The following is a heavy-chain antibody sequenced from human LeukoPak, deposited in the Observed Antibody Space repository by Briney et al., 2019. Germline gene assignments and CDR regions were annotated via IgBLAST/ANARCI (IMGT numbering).Heavy chain of an antibody. D-gene: IGHD2-2*01. CDR3: ARGTHCSSTICSWDYYYHMDV. J-gene: IGHJ6*03. CDR1: GFTLSNYA. Sequence: GGSLRLSCAASGFTLSNYAMHWVRQAPGKGLEWVTVISYDGSNKYYADSVKGRFTFSRDNSKNTLYLLMNSLRAEDTAVYYCARGTHCSSTICSWDYYYHMDVWGKGTTVTVSS. V-gene: IGHV3-30-3*01. CDR2: ISYDGSNK.